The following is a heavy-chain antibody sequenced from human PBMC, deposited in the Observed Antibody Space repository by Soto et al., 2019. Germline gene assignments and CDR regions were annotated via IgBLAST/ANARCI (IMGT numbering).Heavy chain of an antibody. D-gene: IGHD4-17*01. CDR2: FSGTGGYT. CDR3: ARGQRALITYGPFDP. V-gene: IGHV3-23*01. J-gene: IGHJ5*02. CDR1: GFTLSSYA. Sequence: GSSLRLSCAASGFTLSSYAMSWVRQAPGKGLEWVSTFSGTGGYTYYADSVKGRFTISRDDSKNTLFLHMNSLRAADTAVHYCARGQRALITYGPFDPWGQGTLVTV.